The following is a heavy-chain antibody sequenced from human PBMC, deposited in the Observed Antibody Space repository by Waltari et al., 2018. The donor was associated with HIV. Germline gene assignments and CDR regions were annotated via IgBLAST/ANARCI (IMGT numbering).Heavy chain of an antibody. V-gene: IGHV1-8*01. D-gene: IGHD1-1*01. CDR1: GYTFTSYD. Sequence: QVQLVQTGAEVKKPGASVKVSCKPSGYTFTSYDINWVRQATGQGLEWMGWRNHDSGKTGYAQKFQGRVPMTTKTARSSAYMEVSSLRSADTPVYYCAVPTGTGAYYSYGMAVCGKGTTVTVSS. CDR3: AVPTGTGAYYSYGMAV. CDR2: RNHDSGKT. J-gene: IGHJ6*04.